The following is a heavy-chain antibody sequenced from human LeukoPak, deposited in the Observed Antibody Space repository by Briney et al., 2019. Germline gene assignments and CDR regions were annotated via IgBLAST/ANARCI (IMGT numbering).Heavy chain of an antibody. J-gene: IGHJ4*02. D-gene: IGHD1-26*01. CDR1: EYTFTSYE. CDR2: MNPNSGNT. CDR3: ARAVGATNHLDY. V-gene: IGHV1-8*01. Sequence: ASVKVSCKASEYTFTSYEINWVRQATGQGLEWMGWMNPNSGNTGSAQKFQGRLTMTRNKSISTAYMELSSLRSEDTAVYFCARAVGATNHLDYWGQGTLVTVSS.